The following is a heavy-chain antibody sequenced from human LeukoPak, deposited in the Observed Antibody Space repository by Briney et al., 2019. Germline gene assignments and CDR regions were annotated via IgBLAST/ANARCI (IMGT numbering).Heavy chain of an antibody. Sequence: GGSLRLSCAASGFTFSSYSMNWVRQAPGKGLEWVSSISSSSSYIYYADSVKGRFTISRDNAKNSLYLQMNSLRAEDTAVYYCARSGSYSSGRFDYWGQGTLVTVSS. CDR1: GFTFSSYS. V-gene: IGHV3-21*01. CDR3: ARSGSYSSGRFDY. J-gene: IGHJ4*02. D-gene: IGHD6-19*01. CDR2: ISSSSSYI.